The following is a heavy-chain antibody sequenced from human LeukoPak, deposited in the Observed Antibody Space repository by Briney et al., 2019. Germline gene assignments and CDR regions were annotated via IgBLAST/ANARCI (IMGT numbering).Heavy chain of an antibody. Sequence: PGGSLSLSCVPPGFSSSTYWFQWVRQVPGKGLVWVSRISDDGGLKFYADSVQGRFAMSRDNAKNTLYLQMNSLRAEDTAVYYCARVTGGYNLVDYWGQGALVTVSS. CDR3: ARVTGGYNLVDY. D-gene: IGHD5-24*01. CDR1: GFSSSTYW. V-gene: IGHV3-74*01. CDR2: ISDDGGLK. J-gene: IGHJ4*02.